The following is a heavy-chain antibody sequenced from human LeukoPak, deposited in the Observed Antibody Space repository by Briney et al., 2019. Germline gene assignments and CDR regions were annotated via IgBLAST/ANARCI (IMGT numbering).Heavy chain of an antibody. D-gene: IGHD4-11*01. CDR3: ARGRVSSSTWYSTYYYFFYMDF. J-gene: IGHJ6*03. CDR2: VDHTGST. CDR1: DDSITMYY. Sequence: SETLSLTCTVSDDSITMYYWTWIRQPPGKGLEWIGYVDHTGSTKFNPSLSGRVSISRDTSNNFFSLRLRSVTAADTAVYFCARGRVSSSTWYSTYYYFFYMDFWGKGTTVTVSS. V-gene: IGHV4-59*01.